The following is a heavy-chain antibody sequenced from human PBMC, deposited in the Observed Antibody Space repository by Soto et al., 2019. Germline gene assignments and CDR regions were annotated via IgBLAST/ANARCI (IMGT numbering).Heavy chain of an antibody. CDR2: IRSKAYGGTT. V-gene: IGHV3-49*03. CDR1: GFTFGDYA. J-gene: IGHJ3*02. Sequence: GGSLRLSCTASGFTFGDYAMSWFRQAPGKGLEWVGFIRSKAYGGTTEYAASVKGRFTISRDDSKSIAYLQMNSLKTEDTAVYYCTKSNGSGSYRAFDIWGQGTMVTVSS. CDR3: TKSNGSGSYRAFDI. D-gene: IGHD3-10*01.